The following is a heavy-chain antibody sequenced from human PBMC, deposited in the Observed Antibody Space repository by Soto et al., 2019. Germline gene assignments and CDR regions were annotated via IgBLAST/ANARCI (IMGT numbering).Heavy chain of an antibody. J-gene: IGHJ6*02. CDR1: GGSISSSSYY. CDR2: IYYSGST. V-gene: IGHV4-39*01. CDR3: ASFGILTGYYKGSTGYYHYGMDV. Sequence: PSETLSLTCTVSGGSISSSSYYWGWIRQPPGKGLEWIGSIYYSGSTYYNPSLKSRVTISVDTSKNQFSLKLSSVTAADTAVYYCASFGILTGYYKGSTGYYHYGMDVWGQGTTVTVSS. D-gene: IGHD3-9*01.